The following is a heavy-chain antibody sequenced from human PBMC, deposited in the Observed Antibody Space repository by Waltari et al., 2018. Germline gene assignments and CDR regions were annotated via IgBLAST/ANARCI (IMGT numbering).Heavy chain of an antibody. CDR1: GGSISSCNW. J-gene: IGHJ4*02. CDR3: ARGVGGDYSGPFDY. Sequence: QVQLPESGPGLVKPSGTLSLTCAVSGGSISSCNWWSWGRQPPGKGLEWIGEIYQSGSTNYNPSLKSRVTISVDKSKNQFSLKLSSVTAADTAVYYCARGVGGDYSGPFDYWGQGTLVTVSS. D-gene: IGHD4-17*01. V-gene: IGHV4-4*02. CDR2: IYQSGST.